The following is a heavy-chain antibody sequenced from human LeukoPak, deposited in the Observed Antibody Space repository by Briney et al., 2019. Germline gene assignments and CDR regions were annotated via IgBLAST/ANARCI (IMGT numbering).Heavy chain of an antibody. D-gene: IGHD3-22*01. J-gene: IGHJ5*02. CDR2: IYYSGST. CDR1: GGSLSSYF. CDR3: ARTPYDSRGFGWFDP. Sequence: PSGTLSLTCTVSGGSLSSYFWNGIRQPPGKGLEWIGYIYYSGSTNYNPSLRSRVTISVDTSKNQFSLKLSSVTATDTAVYYCARTPYDSRGFGWFDPWGQGTLVTVSS. V-gene: IGHV4-59*12.